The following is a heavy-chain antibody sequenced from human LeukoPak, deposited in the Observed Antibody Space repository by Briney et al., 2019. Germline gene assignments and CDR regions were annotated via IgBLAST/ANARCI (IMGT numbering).Heavy chain of an antibody. D-gene: IGHD6-13*01. CDR2: INHSGST. Sequence: SETLSLTCAVYGGSFSGYYWSWIRQPPGKGLEWIGEINHSGSTNYNPSLKSRVTISVDTSKNQFSLKLSSVTAADTAVYYCARRYSSSWVHNWFDPWGQGTLVTVSS. V-gene: IGHV4-34*01. J-gene: IGHJ5*02. CDR1: GGSFSGYY. CDR3: ARRYSSSWVHNWFDP.